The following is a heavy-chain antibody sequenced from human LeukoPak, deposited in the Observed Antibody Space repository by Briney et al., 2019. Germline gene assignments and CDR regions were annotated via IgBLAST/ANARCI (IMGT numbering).Heavy chain of an antibody. Sequence: PGGSLRLSCAASGFTFSSYEMNWVRQAPGNGLEWVSYISSSGSTIYYADSVKGRFTISRDNAKNSLYLQMNSLRAEDTAVYYCAREMRFASTYYYGSGKNYWGQETLVTVSS. J-gene: IGHJ4*02. CDR2: ISSSGSTI. D-gene: IGHD3-10*01. V-gene: IGHV3-48*03. CDR1: GFTFSSYE. CDR3: AREMRFASTYYYGSGKNY.